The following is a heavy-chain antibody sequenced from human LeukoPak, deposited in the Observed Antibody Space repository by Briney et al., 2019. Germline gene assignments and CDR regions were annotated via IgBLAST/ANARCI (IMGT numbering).Heavy chain of an antibody. D-gene: IGHD4-17*01. CDR1: GFSFSGFS. Sequence: GGSLRLSCAASGFSFSGFSMSWVRQAPGKGLEWVSAISSGGSYIYYADSVKGRFTISRDNAKNSLYLQMNSLRAEDTAVYYCARDYGDYEPGRHHYYYYYMDVWGKGTTVTVSS. J-gene: IGHJ6*03. CDR2: ISSGGSYI. CDR3: ARDYGDYEPGRHHYYYYYMDV. V-gene: IGHV3-21*01.